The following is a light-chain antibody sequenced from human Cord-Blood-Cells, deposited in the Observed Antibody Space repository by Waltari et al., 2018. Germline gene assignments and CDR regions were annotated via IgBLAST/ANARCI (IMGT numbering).Light chain of an antibody. CDR1: SSDVGGYNY. V-gene: IGLV2-14*01. Sequence: QSALTQPASVSGSPGQSITISCTGTSSDVGGYNYVSWYQQHLGKAPKLMIYDVSNWPSGVSNRFSGSKSGNTASLTISGLQAEDEADYYCSSYTSSSTLEVFGGGTKLTVL. CDR3: SSYTSSSTLEV. CDR2: DVS. J-gene: IGLJ3*02.